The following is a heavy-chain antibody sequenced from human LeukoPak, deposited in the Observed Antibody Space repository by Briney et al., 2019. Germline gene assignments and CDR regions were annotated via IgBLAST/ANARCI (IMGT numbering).Heavy chain of an antibody. CDR2: ISYDGSNK. Sequence: PGGSLRLSCAASGFTFSSYGMHWVRQAPGKGLEWVAVISYDGSNKYYADSVKGRFTISRDNSKNTLYLQMNSLRAEDTAVYYCAKEDRSGWYNFDYWGQGTLVTVSS. V-gene: IGHV3-30*18. J-gene: IGHJ4*02. D-gene: IGHD6-19*01. CDR1: GFTFSSYG. CDR3: AKEDRSGWYNFDY.